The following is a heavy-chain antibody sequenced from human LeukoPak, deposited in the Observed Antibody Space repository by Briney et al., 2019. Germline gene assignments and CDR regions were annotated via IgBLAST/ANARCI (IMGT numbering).Heavy chain of an antibody. CDR2: ISSSGSTI. CDR1: GFTFSDYY. CDR3: ARDFRSGDTAMVTLSGYFDY. Sequence: PGGSLRLSCAASGFTFSDYYMSWIRQAPGKGLEWVSYISSSGSTIYYADSVKGRFTISRDNAKNSLYLQMNSLRAEDTAVYYCARDFRSGDTAMVTLSGYFDYWGQGTLVTVSS. D-gene: IGHD5-18*01. V-gene: IGHV3-11*04. J-gene: IGHJ4*02.